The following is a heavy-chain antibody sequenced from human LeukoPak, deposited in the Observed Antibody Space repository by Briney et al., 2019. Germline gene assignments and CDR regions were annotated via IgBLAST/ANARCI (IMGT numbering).Heavy chain of an antibody. D-gene: IGHD5-12*01. Sequence: SETLSLTCTVSGGSLSSYYWSWIRQPAGKGLERIGRFYIVGRTDYNPSLKSRVTMSVDTSKNQFSLKLSSVTAADTAVYYCARVYSGYDLPGSLANYYFDYWGQGTLVTVSS. CDR1: GGSLSSYY. CDR2: FYIVGRT. V-gene: IGHV4-4*07. J-gene: IGHJ4*02. CDR3: ARVYSGYDLPGSLANYYFDY.